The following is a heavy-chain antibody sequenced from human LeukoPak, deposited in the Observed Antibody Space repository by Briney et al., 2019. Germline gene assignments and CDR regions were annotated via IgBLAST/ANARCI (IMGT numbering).Heavy chain of an antibody. J-gene: IGHJ6*02. D-gene: IGHD4-17*01. CDR1: GGSFSGYY. Sequence: SETLSLTCAVYGGSFSGYYWSWIRQPPGKGLEWIGEINHSGSTNYNPSLKSRVTISVDTFKNQFSLKLSSVTAADTAVYYCARARVRDYGDYRYYYGMDVWGQGTTVTVSS. CDR2: INHSGST. CDR3: ARARVRDYGDYRYYYGMDV. V-gene: IGHV4-34*01.